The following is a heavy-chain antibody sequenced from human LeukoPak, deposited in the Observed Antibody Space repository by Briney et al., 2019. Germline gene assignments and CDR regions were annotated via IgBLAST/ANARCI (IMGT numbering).Heavy chain of an antibody. Sequence: PGGSLRLSCAASGFTFSSYGMHWVRQAPGKGLEWVAFIRDDGSNKYYADSVKGRFTISRDNSKNTLYLQMNSLRAEDTAVYYCAKRWQWLEIDYWGQGTLVTVSS. CDR2: IRDDGSNK. V-gene: IGHV3-30*02. CDR1: GFTFSSYG. J-gene: IGHJ4*02. CDR3: AKRWQWLEIDY. D-gene: IGHD6-19*01.